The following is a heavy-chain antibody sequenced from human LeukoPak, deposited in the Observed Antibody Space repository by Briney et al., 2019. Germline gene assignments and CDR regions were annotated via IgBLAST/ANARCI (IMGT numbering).Heavy chain of an antibody. CDR3: ARHAAPITPYYYYYMDV. D-gene: IGHD5-12*01. CDR2: IYTTGST. J-gene: IGHJ6*03. CDR1: GGSISSGSYD. Sequence: SSETLSLTCTGSGGSISSGSYDWSWIRQPAGKGLEWIARIYTTGSTNYNPSLKSRVTISVDTSKNQFSLKLSSVTAADTAVYYCARHAAPITPYYYYYMDVWGKGTTVTVSS. V-gene: IGHV4-61*02.